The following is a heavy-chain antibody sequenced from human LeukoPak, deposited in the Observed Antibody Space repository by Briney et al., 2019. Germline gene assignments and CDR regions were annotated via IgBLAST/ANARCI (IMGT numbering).Heavy chain of an antibody. CDR1: GFTFSSYW. V-gene: IGHV3-48*04. Sequence: GGSLRLSCAASGFTFSSYWMHWVRQAPGKGLEWVSYISSSGSTIYYADSVKGRFTISRDNAKNSLYLQMNSLRAEDTAVYYCASSLPRGVVGVDYWGQGTLVTVSS. D-gene: IGHD1-26*01. CDR2: ISSSGSTI. CDR3: ASSLPRGVVGVDY. J-gene: IGHJ4*02.